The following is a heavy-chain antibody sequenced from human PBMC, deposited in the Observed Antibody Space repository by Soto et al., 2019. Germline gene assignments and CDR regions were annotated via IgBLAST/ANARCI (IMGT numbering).Heavy chain of an antibody. J-gene: IGHJ3*02. Sequence: QVQLVESGGGVVQPGRSLRLSCAASGFTFSSYGMHWVRQAPGKGLEWVAVISYDGSNKYYADSVKGRFTISRDNSKNTLYMQMNSLRAEDTAVYYCEKLPTTVTNNNDAFDIWGQGTMVTVSS. CDR3: EKLPTTVTNNNDAFDI. CDR1: GFTFSSYG. V-gene: IGHV3-30*18. D-gene: IGHD4-4*01. CDR2: ISYDGSNK.